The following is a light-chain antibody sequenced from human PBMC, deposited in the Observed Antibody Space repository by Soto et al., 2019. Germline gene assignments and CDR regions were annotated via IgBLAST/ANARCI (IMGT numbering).Light chain of an antibody. CDR1: QSLNSN. V-gene: IGKV3-15*01. CDR3: QQYNTWPWT. Sequence: DTIMPQSPVILSVSPGDRSPVSRRASQSLNSNLAWYQQKPGQAPRLLIIGASERVTTIPARFSGSGSGTEFTLSISSLQSDDFAVYYCQQYNTWPWTFGQGTKVDIK. CDR2: GAS. J-gene: IGKJ1*01.